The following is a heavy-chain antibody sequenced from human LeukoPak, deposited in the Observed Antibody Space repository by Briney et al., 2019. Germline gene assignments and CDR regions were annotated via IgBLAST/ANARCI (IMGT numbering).Heavy chain of an antibody. V-gene: IGHV3-30-3*01. CDR2: ISYDGSNK. CDR3: ASGITYYYGSSGYGDY. CDR1: GFTFSSYA. D-gene: IGHD3-22*01. Sequence: GRSLRLSCAASGFTFSSYAMHWVRQAPGKGLEWVAVISYDGSNKYYADSVKGRFTISRDNSKNTLYLQMNSLRAEDTAVYYCASGITYYYGSSGYGDYWGQGTLVTVSS. J-gene: IGHJ4*02.